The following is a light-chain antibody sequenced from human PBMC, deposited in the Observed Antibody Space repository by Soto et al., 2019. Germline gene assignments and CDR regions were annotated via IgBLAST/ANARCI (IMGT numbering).Light chain of an antibody. CDR2: GAS. Sequence: EIVMTQAPATPSVSPGERATLSRRASQSVSSNLAWYQQKPGQAPRLLIYGASTRATGIPARFSGSGSGTDFTLTISSLEPEDIAVYYCQQRSNWPLFGPGTKVDIK. V-gene: IGKV3-11*01. CDR1: QSVSSN. CDR3: QQRSNWPL. J-gene: IGKJ3*01.